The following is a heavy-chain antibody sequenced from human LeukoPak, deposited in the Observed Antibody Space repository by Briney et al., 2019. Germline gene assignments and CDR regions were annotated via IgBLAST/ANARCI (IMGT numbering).Heavy chain of an antibody. CDR3: ARDARTVTTLFDY. CDR2: ISSSSSYI. Sequence: GGSLRLSCAASGFTFSSYSMNWVRQAPGKGLEWVSSISSSSSYIYYADSVKGRFTISRDNAKNSLYLQMNSLRAEDRAVYYCARDARTVTTLFDYWGQGTLVTVSS. J-gene: IGHJ4*02. D-gene: IGHD4-17*01. CDR1: GFTFSSYS. V-gene: IGHV3-21*01.